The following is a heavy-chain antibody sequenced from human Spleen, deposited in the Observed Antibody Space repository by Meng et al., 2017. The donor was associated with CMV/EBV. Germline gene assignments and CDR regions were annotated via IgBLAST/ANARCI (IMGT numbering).Heavy chain of an antibody. V-gene: IGHV1-2*02. J-gene: IGHJ6*02. CDR2: INPNSGGT. CDR3: ARERVWSVYYYGMDV. D-gene: IGHD3-3*01. Sequence: ASVKVSCKAYGYTFTGYYMHWVRQAPGQGLEWMGWINPNSGGTNYAQKFQGRVTMTRDASISTAYMELSSLSSDDTAVYYCARERVWSVYYYGMDVWGQGTTVTVSS. CDR1: GYTFTGYY.